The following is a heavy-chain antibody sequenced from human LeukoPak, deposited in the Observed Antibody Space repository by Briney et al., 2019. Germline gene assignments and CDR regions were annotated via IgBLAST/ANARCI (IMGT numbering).Heavy chain of an antibody. CDR1: GYTFTGYY. Sequence: ASVKVSCKASGYTFTGYYMHWVRQAPGQGLEWMGWINPNSGGTNYAQKFQGRVTMTRDTSTSTVYMELSSLRSEDTAVYYCAREGLPIVGASPFDYWGQGTLVTVSS. J-gene: IGHJ4*02. CDR2: INPNSGGT. V-gene: IGHV1-2*02. CDR3: AREGLPIVGASPFDY. D-gene: IGHD1-26*01.